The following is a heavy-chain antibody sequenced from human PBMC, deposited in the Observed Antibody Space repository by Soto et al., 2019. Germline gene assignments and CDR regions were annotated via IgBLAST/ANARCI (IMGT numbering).Heavy chain of an antibody. CDR1: GFTFSSYS. D-gene: IGHD1-26*01. CDR3: ARARGSYYSDYYYGMDV. V-gene: IGHV3-48*02. J-gene: IGHJ6*02. CDR2: LSSSSSTI. Sequence: GGSLRLSCAASGFTFSSYSMNWVRQAPGKGLEWVSYLSSSSSTIYYADSVKGRFTISRDNAKNSLYLQMNSLRDEDTAVYYCARARGSYYSDYYYGMDVWGQGTTVTVSS.